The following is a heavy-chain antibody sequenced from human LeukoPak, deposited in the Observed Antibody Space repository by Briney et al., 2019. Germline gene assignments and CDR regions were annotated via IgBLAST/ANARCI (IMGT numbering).Heavy chain of an antibody. J-gene: IGHJ4*02. CDR3: AKVSGDYYDTSGAFDY. V-gene: IGHV3-33*06. Sequence: GGSLRLSCAASGFIFSSYGMHWVRQAPGKGLEWVARIWHDGSNDDYADSVKGRFTISRDNSKDTLYLQMNSLRAEDTAIYYCAKVSGDYYDTSGAFDYWGQGTLVTVSS. CDR2: IWHDGSND. CDR1: GFIFSSYG. D-gene: IGHD3-22*01.